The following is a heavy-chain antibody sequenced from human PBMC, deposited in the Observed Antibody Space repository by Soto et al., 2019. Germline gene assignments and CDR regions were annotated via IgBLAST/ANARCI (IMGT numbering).Heavy chain of an antibody. V-gene: IGHV1-18*01. D-gene: IGHD3-3*01. CDR2: ISCYNGKT. Sequence: QVQVVQSGDEVKETGASVRVSCKTSGYSFTAYGISWVRQAPGQGLEWMGWISCYNGKTKYAQKVQGRVTMTTVTPTSTGYMEVRSLRSDDTAIYYCARDAPPPELRFLEWHNYDYNGMDVCGQGTTVTVSS. CDR1: GYSFTAYG. CDR3: ARDAPPPELRFLEWHNYDYNGMDV. J-gene: IGHJ6*02.